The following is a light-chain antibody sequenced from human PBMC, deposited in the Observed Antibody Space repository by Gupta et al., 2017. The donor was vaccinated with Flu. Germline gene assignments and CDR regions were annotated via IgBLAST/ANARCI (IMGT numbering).Light chain of an antibody. J-gene: IGLJ1*01. CDR1: SSDVGGYNY. CDR2: DVS. Sequence: QSALTQPRSVSGSPGQSVTISCTGTSSDVGGYNYVSWYQQHPGKAPKLMIYDVSKRPSAVPDRFSGSKSGNTASLTISGLQAEDEADYYCCSYAGSYTPRYVFGTGTKVTVL. CDR3: CSYAGSYTPRYV. V-gene: IGLV2-11*01.